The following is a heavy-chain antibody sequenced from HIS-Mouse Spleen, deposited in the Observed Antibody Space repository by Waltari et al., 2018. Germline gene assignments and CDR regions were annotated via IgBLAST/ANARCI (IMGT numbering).Heavy chain of an antibody. CDR2: VYYSGGT. CDR1: GGSISSSSYY. J-gene: IGHJ2*01. CDR3: ARDPSGWYGNYWYFDL. V-gene: IGHV4-39*07. Sequence: QLQLRESGPGLVKPSETLSLTCTVSGGSISSSSYYWGWIRQPPGKGLEWIGGVYYSGGTYYTPARNSRVTISVDTSKNPFSLKLSSVTAADTAVYYCARDPSGWYGNYWYFDLWGRGTLVTVSS. D-gene: IGHD6-19*01.